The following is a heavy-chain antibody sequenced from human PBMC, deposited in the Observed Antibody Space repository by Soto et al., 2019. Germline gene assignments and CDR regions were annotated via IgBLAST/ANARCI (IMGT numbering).Heavy chain of an antibody. Sequence: QVQLQESGPGVVKPSETLSLTCSVSGDSITTNGYYWGWIRQPPGKGLQWIGNVYWTGSTFSHPSLTSRVFIYVYTSKNEFSLRLTSVTAADTAVYYCARSHYTYGLLIDYWGPGTLVNVSS. V-gene: IGHV4-39*01. CDR2: VYWTGST. J-gene: IGHJ4*02. CDR3: ARSHYTYGLLIDY. D-gene: IGHD2-8*01. CDR1: GDSITTNGYY.